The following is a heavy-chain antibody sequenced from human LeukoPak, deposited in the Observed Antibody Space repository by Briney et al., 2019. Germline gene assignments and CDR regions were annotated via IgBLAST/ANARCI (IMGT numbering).Heavy chain of an antibody. Sequence: ASVTVSCKASGGTFSSYAISWVRQAPGQGLEWMGWINTADGNTKYSQKFQGRVTITRDTSASIVYLELTSLRSEDTAVYYCARPGASSPGNWFASWGQGTLVTVSS. CDR2: INTADGNT. CDR3: ARPGASSPGNWFAS. D-gene: IGHD6-13*01. CDR1: GGTFSSYA. J-gene: IGHJ5*01. V-gene: IGHV1-3*04.